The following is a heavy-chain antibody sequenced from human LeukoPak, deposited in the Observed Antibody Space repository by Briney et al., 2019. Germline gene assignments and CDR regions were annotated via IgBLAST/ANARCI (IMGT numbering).Heavy chain of an antibody. V-gene: IGHV3-53*01. D-gene: IGHD5-12*01. CDR1: GFPVRSSY. Sequence: PGGSLRVSCVASGFPVRSSYMTWVRQAPGKGLEWVSVLHSSGDTYYADSVKGRFTISRDDSKNTLYLEMNSLRAEDTAVYYCARGKVYYYYDYWGQGTLVTVSS. CDR2: LHSSGDT. J-gene: IGHJ4*02. CDR3: ARGKVYYYYDY.